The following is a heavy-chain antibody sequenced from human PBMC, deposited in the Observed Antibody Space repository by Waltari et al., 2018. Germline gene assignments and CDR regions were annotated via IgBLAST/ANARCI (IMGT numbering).Heavy chain of an antibody. V-gene: IGHV1-69*14. CDR2: IIPIFGTA. CDR1: GGTFRSSA. Sequence: QVQLVQSGAAVKKPGSSVKVSCQASGGTFRSSAISWVRLAPGQGLEWMGGIIPIFGTANYAQKFQGRVTITADKSTSTAYMELSSLRSEDTAVYYCAIGGIVVVVAATPGYFDYWGQGTLVTVSS. D-gene: IGHD2-15*01. CDR3: AIGGIVVVVAATPGYFDY. J-gene: IGHJ4*02.